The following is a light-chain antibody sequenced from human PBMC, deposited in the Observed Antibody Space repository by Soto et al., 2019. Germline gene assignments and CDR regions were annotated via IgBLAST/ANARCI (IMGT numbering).Light chain of an antibody. CDR3: QQRSSAIT. CDR2: GAS. J-gene: IGKJ5*01. Sequence: EIVLTQSPATLSLSPGERATLSCRASQSISGNYLAWYQQKPGQAPRLLIYGASNRATGIPARFSGRGSGTDFTLTISSLEPEDFAVYYCQQRSSAITFGQGTRLEIK. V-gene: IGKV3-11*01. CDR1: QSISGNY.